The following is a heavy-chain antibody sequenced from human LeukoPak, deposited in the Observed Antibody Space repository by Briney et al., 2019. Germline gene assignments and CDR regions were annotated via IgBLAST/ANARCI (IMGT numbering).Heavy chain of an antibody. CDR2: IYPGDSDT. Sequence: GESLKISCKGSGYSFTNYWIGWVRQMPGKGLEWMTIIYPGDSDTRYSPSFQGQVTISADKSINTAYLQWSSLKASDSAMYYCARQKYSSGLDAFDIWGQGTMDTVSS. D-gene: IGHD5-18*01. CDR1: GYSFTNYW. CDR3: ARQKYSSGLDAFDI. V-gene: IGHV5-51*01. J-gene: IGHJ3*02.